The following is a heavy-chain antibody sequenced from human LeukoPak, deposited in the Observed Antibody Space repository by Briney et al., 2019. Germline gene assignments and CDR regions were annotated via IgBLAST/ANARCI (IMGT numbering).Heavy chain of an antibody. CDR2: IYYSGST. CDR3: ARGSKAGIVGATSEFDP. V-gene: IGHV4-39*07. J-gene: IGHJ5*02. CDR1: GGSISSSSYY. Sequence: SETLSLTCTVSGGSISSSSYYWGWIRQPPGKGLEWIGSIYYSGSTYYNPSLKSRVTISVDTSKNQFSLKLSSVTAADTAVYYCARGSKAGIVGATSEFDPWGQGTLVTVSS. D-gene: IGHD1-26*01.